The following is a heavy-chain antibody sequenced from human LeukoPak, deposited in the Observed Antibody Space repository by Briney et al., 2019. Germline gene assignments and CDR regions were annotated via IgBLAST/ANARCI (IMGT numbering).Heavy chain of an antibody. J-gene: IGHJ4*02. CDR1: GGTFSTLG. V-gene: IGHV1-69*04. CDR2: IVPILGIP. CDR3: ASHAASNWNGYDY. Sequence: SVKVSCKASGGTFSTLGISWVRRAPGQGLEWMGSIVPILGIPNYARQYQGRVTITADKSTSTAYMEVSSLTSEDTAVYYCASHAASNWNGYDYWGQGTLVTVSS. D-gene: IGHD1-1*01.